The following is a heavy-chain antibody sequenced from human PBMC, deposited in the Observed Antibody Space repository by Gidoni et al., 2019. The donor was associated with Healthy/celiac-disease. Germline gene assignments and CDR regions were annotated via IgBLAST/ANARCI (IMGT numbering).Heavy chain of an antibody. CDR3: TTDPYGDLSFDY. CDR1: GFTFSNAW. J-gene: IGHJ4*02. D-gene: IGHD4-17*01. V-gene: IGHV3-15*01. Sequence: EVQLVESGGGLVKPGGSLRLSCAASGFTFSNAWMSWVRQAPGKGLEWVGRIKSKTDGGTTDYAAPVKGRFTISRDDSKNTLYLQMNSLKTEDTAVYYCTTDPYGDLSFDYWGQGTLVTVSS. CDR2: IKSKTDGGTT.